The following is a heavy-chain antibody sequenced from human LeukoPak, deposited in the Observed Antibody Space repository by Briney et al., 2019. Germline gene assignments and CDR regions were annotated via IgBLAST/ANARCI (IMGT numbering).Heavy chain of an antibody. CDR3: ARSPNIYSSSWAGSGY. D-gene: IGHD6-13*01. Sequence: GASVKVSCKASGYTFTSYDINWVRQAPGQGLEWMGWINPNSGNTDYAQKFQGRVTMTRNTSISTAYMELSSLRSDDAAVYYCARSPNIYSSSWAGSGYWGQGTLVTVSS. CDR1: GYTFTSYD. J-gene: IGHJ4*02. V-gene: IGHV1-8*01. CDR2: INPNSGNT.